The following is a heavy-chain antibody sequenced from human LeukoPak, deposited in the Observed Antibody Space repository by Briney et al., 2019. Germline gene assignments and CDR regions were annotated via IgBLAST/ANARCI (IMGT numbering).Heavy chain of an antibody. CDR3: ASGVGATTPFDY. CDR2: INPSGGST. V-gene: IGHV1-46*01. J-gene: IGHJ4*02. Sequence: GASVKVSCKASGYTFTSYYMHWVRQAPGQGLEWMGIINPSGGSTSYAQKFQGRVTMTRDTSTSTVYMELSRLRSDDTAVYYCASGVGATTPFDYWGQGTLVTVSS. D-gene: IGHD1-26*01. CDR1: GYTFTSYY.